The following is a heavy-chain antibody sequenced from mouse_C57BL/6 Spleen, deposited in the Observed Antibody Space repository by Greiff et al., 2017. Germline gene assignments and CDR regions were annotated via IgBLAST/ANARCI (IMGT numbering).Heavy chain of an antibody. Sequence: QVQLQQSGAELVRPGASVTLSCKASGYTFTDYEMHWVKQTPVHGLEWIGAIDPDTGGTAYNQKFKGKAILTADKSSSTAYMELRSLTSEDSAVYYCTRERDGALFDYWGQGTTLTVSS. CDR3: TRERDGALFDY. CDR2: IDPDTGGT. D-gene: IGHD3-3*01. V-gene: IGHV1-15*01. J-gene: IGHJ2*01. CDR1: GYTFTDYE.